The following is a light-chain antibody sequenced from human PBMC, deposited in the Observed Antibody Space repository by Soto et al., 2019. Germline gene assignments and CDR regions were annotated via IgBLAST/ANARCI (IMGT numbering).Light chain of an antibody. CDR3: QQRSNWPPEVT. J-gene: IGKJ3*01. Sequence: EIVLTQSPDTLSLSPGERATLSCRASQSVGSSLAWYQQKPGQAPRLLIYDTSNRATGIPARFSGSGSGTDFTLTISSLAPEDFAVYYGQQRSNWPPEVTFGPGNKVDIK. CDR2: DTS. V-gene: IGKV3-11*01. CDR1: QSVGSS.